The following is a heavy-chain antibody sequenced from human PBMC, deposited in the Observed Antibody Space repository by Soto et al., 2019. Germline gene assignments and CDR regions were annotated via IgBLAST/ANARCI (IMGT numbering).Heavy chain of an antibody. CDR2: ISAYNGNT. Sequence: ASVKVSCKASGYIFTSYGISWVRQAPGQGLEWMGWISAYNGNTSYAQKFQGRVTMATDTSTSTSYMELRSLRSDDTAVYYCARTMYYYDSCGYYDVSYLDYWGQGTLVTVSS. CDR3: ARTMYYYDSCGYYDVSYLDY. J-gene: IGHJ4*02. V-gene: IGHV1-18*01. CDR1: GYIFTSYG. D-gene: IGHD3-22*01.